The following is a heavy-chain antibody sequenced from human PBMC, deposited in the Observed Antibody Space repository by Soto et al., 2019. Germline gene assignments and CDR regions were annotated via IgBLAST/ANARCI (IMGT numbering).Heavy chain of an antibody. J-gene: IGHJ3*02. D-gene: IGHD6-19*01. CDR1: GFAFSSHP. V-gene: IGHV3-23*01. Sequence: GGSLRLSCAASGFAFSSHPMRWVRQAPEKGLEWVAGISDSGDLTYNADSVKGRFTISRDNSRNTLYLQMNSLRAEDTALYYCAERVSGSARAFDIWGQGTMVTVSS. CDR3: AERVSGSARAFDI. CDR2: ISDSGDLT.